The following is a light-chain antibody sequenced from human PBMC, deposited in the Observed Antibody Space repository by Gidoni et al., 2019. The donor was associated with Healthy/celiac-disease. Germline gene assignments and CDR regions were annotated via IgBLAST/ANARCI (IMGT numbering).Light chain of an antibody. CDR2: AAS. CDR1: QSISSY. Sequence: DIQMTQSPSSLSASVGDRVTITCRASQSISSYLNWYQQKPGKAPKLLIYAASSLQSEVPSRFSGSGSETDFTLTISSLQPEDFATYYCQQSYSTPATFGQGTKLEIK. CDR3: QQSYSTPAT. V-gene: IGKV1-39*01. J-gene: IGKJ2*01.